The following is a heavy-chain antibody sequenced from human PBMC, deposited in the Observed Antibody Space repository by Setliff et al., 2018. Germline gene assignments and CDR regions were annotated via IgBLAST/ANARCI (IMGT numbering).Heavy chain of an antibody. J-gene: IGHJ3*01. CDR2: IKQDGSEK. CDR1: GFRFSDYD. Sequence: PGGSLRLSCAASGFRFSDYDMHWVRQAPGKGLEWVANIKQDGSEKYYVDSVKGRFTISRDNVKNSLYLQMSSLRAEDAAVYYCAKHVLSSGWPNGAFDFWGQGTMVTVSS. D-gene: IGHD6-25*01. CDR3: AKHVLSSGWPNGAFDF. V-gene: IGHV3-7*03.